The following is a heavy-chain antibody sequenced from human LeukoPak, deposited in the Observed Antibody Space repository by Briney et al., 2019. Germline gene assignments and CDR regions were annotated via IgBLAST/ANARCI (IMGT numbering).Heavy chain of an antibody. V-gene: IGHV3-64*01. Sequence: GGSLRLSCAASGFTFSSYAMHWVRQAPGKGLEYVSAISSNGGSTYYANSVKGRFTISRDNSKNTLYLQMGSLRAEDTAIFYCAKSLFTSATGTGRAFHIWGQGTRVTVSS. CDR3: AKSLFTSATGTGRAFHI. CDR1: GFTFSSYA. D-gene: IGHD1-1*01. CDR2: ISSNGGST. J-gene: IGHJ3*02.